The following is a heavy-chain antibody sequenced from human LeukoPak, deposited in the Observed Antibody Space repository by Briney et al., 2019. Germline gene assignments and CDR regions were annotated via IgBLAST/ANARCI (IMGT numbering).Heavy chain of an antibody. D-gene: IGHD3-10*01. CDR2: IIPIFGTA. CDR1: GGTFSSYA. CDR3: ARARSPTSTYWFDP. Sequence: GASVKVSCKASGGTFSSYAISWVRQAPGQGLEWMGGIIPIFGTANYAQKFQGRVTITTDESTSTAYMGLSSLRSEDTAVYYCARARSPTSTYWFDPWGQGTLVTVSS. V-gene: IGHV1-69*05. J-gene: IGHJ5*02.